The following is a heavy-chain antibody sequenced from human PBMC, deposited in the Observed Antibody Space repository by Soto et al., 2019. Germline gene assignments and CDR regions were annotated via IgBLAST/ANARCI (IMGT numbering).Heavy chain of an antibody. V-gene: IGHV1-8*01. D-gene: IGHD2-15*01. Sequence: QVQLVQSGAEVKKPGASVKVSCKASGYTFTSYDINWVRQATGQGREWMGWMNPNSGNTAYEHKFQGRVTMTTNTSISTAYRELSSLRSEDTAVYYCARLKQDDAIAWGQGTLVTVSS. CDR3: ARLKQDDAIA. CDR2: MNPNSGNT. J-gene: IGHJ4*02. CDR1: GYTFTSYD.